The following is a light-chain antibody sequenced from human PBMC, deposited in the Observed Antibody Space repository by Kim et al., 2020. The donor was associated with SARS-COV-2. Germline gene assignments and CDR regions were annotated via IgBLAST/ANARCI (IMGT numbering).Light chain of an antibody. Sequence: VRLTCTLSSEYSTYANAWHQQQPEKGPRFLVRVNSDGSHTKGDGIPDRFSGSGSGAERYLTISSLQSEDEADYYCQTWGTGIPVAFGGGTQLTVL. CDR2: VNSDGSH. CDR1: SEYSTYA. CDR3: QTWGTGIPVA. J-gene: IGLJ2*01. V-gene: IGLV4-69*01.